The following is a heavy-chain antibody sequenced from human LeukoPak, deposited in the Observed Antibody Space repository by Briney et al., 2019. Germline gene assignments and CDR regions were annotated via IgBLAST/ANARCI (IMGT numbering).Heavy chain of an antibody. V-gene: IGHV3-74*01. Sequence: SGGSLRLSCAASGFTFSSYWMHWVRQAPGKGLVWVSRINSVGCSTSYADSVKGRFTISRDNAKNTLYLQMNSLRAEDTAVYYCARDRGSSCLDVWGKGTTVTVSS. CDR1: GFTFSSYW. J-gene: IGHJ6*04. CDR3: ARDRGSSCLDV. CDR2: INSVGCST. D-gene: IGHD6-13*01.